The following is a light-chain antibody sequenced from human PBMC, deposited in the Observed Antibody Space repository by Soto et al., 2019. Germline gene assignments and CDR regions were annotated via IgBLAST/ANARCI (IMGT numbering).Light chain of an antibody. CDR1: SGDVGAYNY. J-gene: IGLJ3*02. Sequence: QSVLTQPASVSGSPGQSITISCTGTSGDVGAYNYVSWYQQHPGKAPKLMIYDVSNRPSGVSDRFSGSKSGNTASLTISGLQAEDEADYYCTSYTSRSTLVFGGGTQLTVL. CDR2: DVS. CDR3: TSYTSRSTLV. V-gene: IGLV2-14*03.